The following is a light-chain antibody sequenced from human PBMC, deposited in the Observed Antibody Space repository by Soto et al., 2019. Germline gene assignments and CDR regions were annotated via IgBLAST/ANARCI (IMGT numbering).Light chain of an antibody. CDR3: SSYVGSNNFPYD. CDR1: SSDVGGYNY. CDR2: EVD. V-gene: IGLV2-8*01. J-gene: IGLJ1*01. Sequence: QSALTQPPSAFGSPGQSVTISCTGTSSDVGGYNYVSWYQHHPGKAPKLIIYEVDERPSGVPDRFSGSKSGNTASLTVSGLQAEDEADYYCSSYVGSNNFPYDFGTGTKVTVL.